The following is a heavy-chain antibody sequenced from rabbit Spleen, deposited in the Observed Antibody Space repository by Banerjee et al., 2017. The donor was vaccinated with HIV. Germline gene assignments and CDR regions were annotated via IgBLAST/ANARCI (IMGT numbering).Heavy chain of an antibody. CDR1: GFSFSDRDV. CDR3: ARDFVAVIGWNFKL. Sequence: QEQLEESGGGLVKPEGSLTLTCKAYGFSFSDRDVMCWVRQAPGKGLEWIACNNIVTGKTVYASRANGRFIMSRTSSTTVTLQSTSLTAADTATYFCARDFVAVIGWNFKLWGSATLSPS. CDR2: NNIVTGKT. J-gene: IGHJ4*01. V-gene: IGHV1S45*01. D-gene: IGHD1-1*01.